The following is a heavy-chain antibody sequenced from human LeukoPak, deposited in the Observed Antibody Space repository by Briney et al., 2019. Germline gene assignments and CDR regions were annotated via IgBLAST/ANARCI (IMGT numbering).Heavy chain of an antibody. D-gene: IGHD6-19*01. J-gene: IGHJ3*02. CDR2: IYHSGST. Sequence: PSETLSLTCAVYGGSFSGYYWSWIRQPPGKGLEWIGEIYHSGSTNYNPSLKSRVTISVDKSKNQFSLKLSSVTAADTAVYYCAGCGSSGWYSGDAFDIWGQGTMVTVSS. CDR1: GGSFSGYY. V-gene: IGHV4-34*01. CDR3: AGCGSSGWYSGDAFDI.